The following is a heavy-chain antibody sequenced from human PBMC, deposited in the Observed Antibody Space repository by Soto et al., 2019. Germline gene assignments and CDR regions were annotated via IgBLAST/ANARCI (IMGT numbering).Heavy chain of an antibody. CDR2: IYYSGTT. V-gene: IGHV4-28*01. J-gene: IGHJ4*02. D-gene: IGHD2-2*01. CDR3: ARKERKPAAIWN. CDR1: GFSIGSNNW. Sequence: SETLSLTCAVSGFSIGSNNWWGWIRQPPGKGLEWIGNIYYSGTTQFNPSLKSRVTMSIDGAGNQFSLRLSSVTAAAAAVYYCARKERKPAAIWNWGQGTLVTVSS.